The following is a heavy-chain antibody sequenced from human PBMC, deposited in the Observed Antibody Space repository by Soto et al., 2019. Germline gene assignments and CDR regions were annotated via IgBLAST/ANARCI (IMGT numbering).Heavy chain of an antibody. V-gene: IGHV3-30*18. CDR2: ISYDGSNK. D-gene: IGHD2-8*01. CDR3: AKGSMVGY. Sequence: LRLSCAASGFTFSSYGMHWVRQAPGKGLEWVAVISYDGSNKYYADSVKGRFTISRDNSKNTLYLQMNSLRAEDTAVYYCAKGSMVGYWGQGTLVTVSS. CDR1: GFTFSSYG. J-gene: IGHJ4*02.